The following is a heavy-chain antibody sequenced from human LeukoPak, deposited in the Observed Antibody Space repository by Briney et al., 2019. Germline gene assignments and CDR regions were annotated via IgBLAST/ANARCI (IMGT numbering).Heavy chain of an antibody. V-gene: IGHV4-59*08. D-gene: IGHD2/OR15-2a*01. CDR2: IYYSGST. J-gene: IGHJ4*02. Sequence: KASETLSLTCTVSGGSISSYYWGWIRQPPGKGLEWIGYIYYSGSTNYNPSLKSRVTISLDTSKSQFSLKLSSVTAADTAVYYCAGHHPRNTVDFWGQGTLVTVSS. CDR3: AGHHPRNTVDF. CDR1: GGSISSYY.